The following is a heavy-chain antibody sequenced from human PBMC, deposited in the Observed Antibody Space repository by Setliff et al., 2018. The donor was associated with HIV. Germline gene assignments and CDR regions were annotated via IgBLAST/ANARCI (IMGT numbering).Heavy chain of an antibody. CDR3: ARVWLHYDADILRFDP. D-gene: IGHD3-3*01. CDR1: GDSISNYH. Sequence: SETLSLTCTVSGDSISNYHWSWIRQPPGKRLEFIGFFHHSGSPIYNPSLDSRVNISVDTSKHQFSLNLISVTSADTAVYYCARVWLHYDADILRFDPWGQGILVTVSS. V-gene: IGHV4-59*13. CDR2: FHHSGSP. J-gene: IGHJ5*02.